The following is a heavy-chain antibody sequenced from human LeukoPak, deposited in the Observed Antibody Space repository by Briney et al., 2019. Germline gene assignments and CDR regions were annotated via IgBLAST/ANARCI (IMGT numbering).Heavy chain of an antibody. Sequence: GASVKVSCKASGYIFTDYYMHWVRQAPGQELGWMGRINPNSGGTNYAQKFQGRVTMTRDASTNTVYMELSSLRSEDTAVYYCARDLSGSPRNQYDYWGQGTLVTVSS. CDR2: INPNSGGT. CDR1: GYIFTDYY. V-gene: IGHV1/OR15-1*04. CDR3: ARDLSGSPRNQYDY. J-gene: IGHJ4*02. D-gene: IGHD1-26*01.